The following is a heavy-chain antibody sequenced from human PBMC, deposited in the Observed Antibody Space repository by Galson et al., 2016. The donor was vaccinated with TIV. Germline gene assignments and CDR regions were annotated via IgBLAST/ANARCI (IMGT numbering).Heavy chain of an antibody. J-gene: IGHJ6*02. Sequence: SLRLSCAASGASAFTFNTYGVHWVRQAPGKGLEWVAAISYDGSNKYLGDSVKGRFTISRDNSENTVYLQMTSLTREDTAVYFCAKEETRGGRLYQYHGTDVWGQGTTVTVSS. D-gene: IGHD1-26*01. CDR3: AKEETRGGRLYQYHGTDV. V-gene: IGHV3-30*18. CDR1: GASAFTFNTYG. CDR2: ISYDGSNK.